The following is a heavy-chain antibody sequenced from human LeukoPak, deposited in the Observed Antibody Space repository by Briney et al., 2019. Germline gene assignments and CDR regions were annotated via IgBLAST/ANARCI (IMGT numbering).Heavy chain of an antibody. D-gene: IGHD3-10*01. CDR1: GFHFISYS. CDR3: ARDVLWVETVYYYGMDI. Sequence: PGGSLRLSCAVSGFHFISYSVNWVRQAPGKGLEWVSYISSSSSTIYYADSVKGRFTISRDNAKNSLYLQMNSLRDEDTAVYYCARDVLWVETVYYYGMDIWGQGTTVTVSS. CDR2: ISSSSSTI. J-gene: IGHJ6*02. V-gene: IGHV3-48*02.